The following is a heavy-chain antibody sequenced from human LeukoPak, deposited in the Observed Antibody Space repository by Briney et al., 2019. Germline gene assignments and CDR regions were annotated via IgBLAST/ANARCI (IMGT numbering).Heavy chain of an antibody. V-gene: IGHV1-2*02. CDR1: GYTFTGHY. CDR2: INPNSGGT. Sequence: GASVKVSCKASGYTFTGHYMHWVRQAPGQGLEWMGWINPNSGGTNYAQKFQGRVTMTGDTSISTAYMELSNLTSYDTAVYYCARATGYSSSWTYYGMDVWGQGTTVTVSS. CDR3: ARATGYSSSWTYYGMDV. D-gene: IGHD6-13*01. J-gene: IGHJ6*02.